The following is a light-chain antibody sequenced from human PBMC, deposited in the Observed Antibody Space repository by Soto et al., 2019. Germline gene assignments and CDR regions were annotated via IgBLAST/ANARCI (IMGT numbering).Light chain of an antibody. J-gene: IGKJ2*01. CDR1: QSVDRY. CDR3: QQGSNWYT. Sequence: EIVLTQSPATLSLSPGDRATLSCRASQSVDRYLAWYQEKPGQAPRLLIYDTSDRATGIPDRFSGSGSGTDFTLTISSLEPEDCAVYYCQQGSNWYTFGQGTKLEIK. V-gene: IGKV3-11*01. CDR2: DTS.